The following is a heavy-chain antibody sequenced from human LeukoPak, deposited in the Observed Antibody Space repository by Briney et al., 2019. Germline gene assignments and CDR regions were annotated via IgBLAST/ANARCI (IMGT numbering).Heavy chain of an antibody. V-gene: IGHV3-30-3*01. CDR1: GFTFSSYA. J-gene: IGHJ4*02. Sequence: GGSLRPSCAASGFTFSSYAMHWARQAPGKGLEWVAVISYDGSNKYYADSVKGRFTISRDNSKNTLYLQMNSLRAEDTAVYYCARGGYIAVAGGNDYWGQGTLVTVSS. CDR2: ISYDGSNK. D-gene: IGHD6-19*01. CDR3: ARGGYIAVAGGNDY.